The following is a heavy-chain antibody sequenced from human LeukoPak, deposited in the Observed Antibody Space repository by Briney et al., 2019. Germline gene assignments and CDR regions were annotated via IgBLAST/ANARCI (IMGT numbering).Heavy chain of an antibody. CDR2: IRYDGSNK. Sequence: PGGSLRLSCAASGFTFSSYGMHWVRQAPGKGLEWVAFIRYDGSNKYYADSMKGRFTISRDNSKNTLYLQMNSLRAEDTAVYYCAKDGIAERRLDYWGQGTLVTVSS. CDR3: AKDGIAERRLDY. D-gene: IGHD6-13*01. V-gene: IGHV3-30*02. CDR1: GFTFSSYG. J-gene: IGHJ4*02.